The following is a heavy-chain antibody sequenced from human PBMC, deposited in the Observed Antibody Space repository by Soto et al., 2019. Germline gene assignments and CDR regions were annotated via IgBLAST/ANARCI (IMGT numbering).Heavy chain of an antibody. Sequence: QVQLVESGGGLVKPGGSLRLSCAGSGSTLSDYYMNWIRQAPGKGLEWVSYISSSGNTIYYADSVKGRFTISRDNAKNSLYLQMDSLRAEDTAVYYCARNRDGHIKYWYFDLWGRGTLVTVSS. J-gene: IGHJ2*01. CDR2: ISSSGNTI. V-gene: IGHV3-11*01. CDR3: ARNRDGHIKYWYFDL. CDR1: GSTLSDYY.